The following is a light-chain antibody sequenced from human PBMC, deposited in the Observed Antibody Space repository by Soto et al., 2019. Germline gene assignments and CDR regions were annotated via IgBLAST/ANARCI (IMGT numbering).Light chain of an antibody. CDR2: EVS. Sequence: QSALTQPPSASGSPGQSVTISCTGTSSDVGGYNYVSWYQQHPGKAPKLMIYEVSKRPSGVPDRFSGSKSGNTASLTVSRLLAEDEADYYCSSYAGRNNFVFGTGTKVTVL. J-gene: IGLJ1*01. CDR3: SSYAGRNNFV. V-gene: IGLV2-8*01. CDR1: SSDVGGYNY.